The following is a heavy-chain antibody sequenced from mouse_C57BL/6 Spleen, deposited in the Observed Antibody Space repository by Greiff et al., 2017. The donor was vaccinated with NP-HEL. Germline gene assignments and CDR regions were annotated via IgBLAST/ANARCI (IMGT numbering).Heavy chain of an antibody. Sequence: VQLQQSGPELVKPGASVKISCKASGYAFSSSWMNWVKQRPGKGLEWIGRIYPGDGDTNYNGKFKGKATLTADKSSSTAYMQLSSLTSEDSAVYFCARQFITTVVHDVWGTGTTVTVSS. V-gene: IGHV1-82*01. CDR2: IYPGDGDT. CDR3: ARQFITTVVHDV. D-gene: IGHD1-1*01. J-gene: IGHJ1*03. CDR1: GYAFSSSW.